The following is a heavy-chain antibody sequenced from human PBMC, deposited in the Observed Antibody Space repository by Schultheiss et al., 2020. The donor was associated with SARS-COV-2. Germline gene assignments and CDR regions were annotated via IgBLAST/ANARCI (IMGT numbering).Heavy chain of an antibody. D-gene: IGHD4-23*01. CDR1: GFTFSSYE. CDR2: ISSSGSTI. Sequence: GGSLRLSCEASGFTFSSYEMNWVRQAPGKGLEWVSYISSSGSTIYYADSVKGRFTISRDNAKNSLYLQMNSLRAEDTAVYYCAKVVPTVVRVGYFDYWGQGTLVTVSS. CDR3: AKVVPTVVRVGYFDY. V-gene: IGHV3-48*03. J-gene: IGHJ4*02.